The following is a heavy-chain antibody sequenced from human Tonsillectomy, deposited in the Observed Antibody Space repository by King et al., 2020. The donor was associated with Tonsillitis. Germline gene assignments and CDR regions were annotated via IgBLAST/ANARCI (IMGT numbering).Heavy chain of an antibody. CDR1: GFIFSDHS. J-gene: IGHJ3*02. CDR3: AKALRDYHDSSGYYYAFDI. Sequence: VQLVESGGGVVQPGGSLRLSCAAAGFIFSDHSMHCVRQAPGKGLEWVAFIRFDGSKEMYADSVKGRFTISRDNSKNTLYVQMSSLSADDTAVYYCAKALRDYHDSSGYYYAFDIWGQGTVVTVSS. D-gene: IGHD3-22*01. V-gene: IGHV3-30*02. CDR2: IRFDGSKE.